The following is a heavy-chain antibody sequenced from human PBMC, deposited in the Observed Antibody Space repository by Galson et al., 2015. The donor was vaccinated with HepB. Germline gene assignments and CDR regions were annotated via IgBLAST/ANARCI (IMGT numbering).Heavy chain of an antibody. Sequence: SLRLSCAASGFTFSSYGIHWVRQAPGKGLEWVAVMSSDGSNKFYADSVKGRFTISRDNSKNTLYLQMNSLRTEDTAVYYCAKDPATDTPLLRIFFDPWGQGTLVTVSS. CDR2: MSSDGSNK. V-gene: IGHV3-30*18. D-gene: IGHD5-18*01. CDR3: AKDPATDTPLLRIFFDP. J-gene: IGHJ5*02. CDR1: GFTFSSYG.